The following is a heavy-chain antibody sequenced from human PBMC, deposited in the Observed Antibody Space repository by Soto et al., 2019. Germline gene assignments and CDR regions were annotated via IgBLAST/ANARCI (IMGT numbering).Heavy chain of an antibody. Sequence: SETLSLTCAVYGGSFSGYYWSWIRQPPGKGLEWIGEINQSGSTNYNPSLKSRVTISVDTSKNQFSLKLSSVTAADTAVYYCAREDIVVVPAARDYYYYGMDVWGQGTTVTVSS. D-gene: IGHD2-2*01. CDR3: AREDIVVVPAARDYYYYGMDV. J-gene: IGHJ6*02. V-gene: IGHV4-34*01. CDR2: INQSGST. CDR1: GGSFSGYY.